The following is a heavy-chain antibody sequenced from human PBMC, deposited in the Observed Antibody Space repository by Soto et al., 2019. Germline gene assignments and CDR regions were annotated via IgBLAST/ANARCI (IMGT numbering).Heavy chain of an antibody. V-gene: IGHV3-23*01. Sequence: EVQLLESGGGLVQPGGSLRLSCAASGFTFSSYGMTWVRQAPGKGLEWVSFSSATGAGTYYPDSVKGRFTISRDNSKNTLYLPMTSLRADDPAVYYCAKDRRAGGNYGFYSDFWGQGALVIVSS. J-gene: IGHJ4*02. CDR1: GFTFSSYG. D-gene: IGHD1-7*01. CDR2: SSATGAGT. CDR3: AKDRRAGGNYGFYSDF.